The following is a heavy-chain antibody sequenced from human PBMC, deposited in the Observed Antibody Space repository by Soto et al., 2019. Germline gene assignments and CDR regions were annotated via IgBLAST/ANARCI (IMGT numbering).Heavy chain of an antibody. J-gene: IGHJ4*02. Sequence: ASVKVSCKASGYTFTGYYMHWVRQAPGQGLEWMGWINPNSGGTNYAQKFQGWVTMTRDTSISTAYMELSRLRSDDTAVYYCARGSGDYVFDYWGQRTLVPVSS. V-gene: IGHV1-2*04. CDR2: INPNSGGT. CDR3: ARGSGDYVFDY. CDR1: GYTFTGYY. D-gene: IGHD4-17*01.